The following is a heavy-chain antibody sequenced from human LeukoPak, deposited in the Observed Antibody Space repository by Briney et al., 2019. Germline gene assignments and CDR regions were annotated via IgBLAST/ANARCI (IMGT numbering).Heavy chain of an antibody. CDR1: GGSISSSNW. V-gene: IGHV4-4*02. CDR3: VAAALAVDS. Sequence: SRTLSLTCAVSGGSISSSNWWNWVRQPPGKGLEWIGEIYHSGSTNYNPSLKSRVTISVDKSKNLFSLNLRSVTAADTAVYYCVAAALAVDSWGQGTLVTVSS. J-gene: IGHJ4*02. D-gene: IGHD6-19*01. CDR2: IYHSGST.